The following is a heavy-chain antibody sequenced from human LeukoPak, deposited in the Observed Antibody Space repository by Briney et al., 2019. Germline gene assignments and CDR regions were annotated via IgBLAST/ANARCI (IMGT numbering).Heavy chain of an antibody. CDR1: GYTFTGYY. D-gene: IGHD3-10*01. J-gene: IGHJ5*02. Sequence: ASLKVSCKASGYTFTGYYMHWVRQAPGQGLEWMGWINPNSGGTNYAQKFQGRVTMTRDTSISTAYMELSRLRSDDTAVYYCAPWYYGSGSYYSNWFDPWGQGTLVTVSS. CDR2: INPNSGGT. CDR3: APWYYGSGSYYSNWFDP. V-gene: IGHV1-2*02.